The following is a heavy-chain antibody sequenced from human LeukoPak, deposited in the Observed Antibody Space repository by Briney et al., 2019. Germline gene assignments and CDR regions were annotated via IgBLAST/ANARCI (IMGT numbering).Heavy chain of an antibody. V-gene: IGHV3-7*04. CDR2: IKEVGSEK. CDR1: GFTFSSYW. Sequence: PGGSLRLSCAASGFTFSSYWMSWVRQAPGKGLEWVANIKEVGSEKYYVDSVKGRLTISRDTAKSSLYLQMDSLRAEDTAVYYCARLRAGDYFDYWGQGTLVTVSS. CDR3: ARLRAGDYFDY. J-gene: IGHJ4*02. D-gene: IGHD6-19*01.